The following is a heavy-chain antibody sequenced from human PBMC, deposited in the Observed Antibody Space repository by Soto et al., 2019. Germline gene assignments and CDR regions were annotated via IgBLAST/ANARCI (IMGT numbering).Heavy chain of an antibody. V-gene: IGHV3-30*18. D-gene: IGHD4-17*01. J-gene: IGHJ6*02. CDR1: GFRFSAYA. CDR2: ISYEGSNR. CDR3: AKNNGDYTSTYGMNV. Sequence: QVQLVESGGGVVQPGGSLRLSCAASGFRFSAYAMHWVRQAPGKGLEWVAVISYEGSNRFYADSVKGRFTVSRDNSKNMVYHQRNSLREEETTAYYGAKNNGDYTSTYGMNVWGQGTPVPVS.